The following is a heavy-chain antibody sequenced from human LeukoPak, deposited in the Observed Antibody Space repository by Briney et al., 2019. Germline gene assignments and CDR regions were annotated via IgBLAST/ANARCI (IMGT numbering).Heavy chain of an antibody. J-gene: IGHJ5*02. V-gene: IGHV3-33*06. D-gene: IGHD3-9*01. Sequence: GGSLRLSCAASGFTFSSYGMHWVRQAPGKGLEWVAVIWYDGSNKYYADSVKGRFTISRDNSKSTLYLQMNSLRAEDTAVYYCAKNLLTGARSDWFDPWGQGTLVTVSS. CDR3: AKNLLTGARSDWFDP. CDR1: GFTFSSYG. CDR2: IWYDGSNK.